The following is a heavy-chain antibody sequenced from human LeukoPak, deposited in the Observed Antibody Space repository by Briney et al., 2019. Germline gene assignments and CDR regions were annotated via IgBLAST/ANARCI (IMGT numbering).Heavy chain of an antibody. J-gene: IGHJ4*02. CDR2: IHHSGST. D-gene: IGHD2-2*01. V-gene: IGHV4-34*01. CDR1: VDSFSDHY. Sequence: PSETLSLTCAVYVDSFSDHYWTWIRQPPGKGLEWVGEIHHSGSTTYRLSLKSRVTISVDSSKNQFSLKLTSVTAADTAVYYCARSPATSWSNFDYWGQGSLVTVSS. CDR3: ARSPATSWSNFDY.